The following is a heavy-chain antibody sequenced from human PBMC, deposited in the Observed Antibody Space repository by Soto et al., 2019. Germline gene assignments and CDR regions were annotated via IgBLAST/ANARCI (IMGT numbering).Heavy chain of an antibody. Sequence: GESLKISCKGSGYSFTSYWIGWVRQMPGKGLEWMGIIYPGDSDTRYSPSFQGQVTISADKSISTAYLQWSSLKASDTAMYYCARQKDYYYDSSGYDAFDIWGQGTMVTVSS. J-gene: IGHJ3*02. CDR2: IYPGDSDT. CDR1: GYSFTSYW. CDR3: ARQKDYYYDSSGYDAFDI. V-gene: IGHV5-51*01. D-gene: IGHD3-22*01.